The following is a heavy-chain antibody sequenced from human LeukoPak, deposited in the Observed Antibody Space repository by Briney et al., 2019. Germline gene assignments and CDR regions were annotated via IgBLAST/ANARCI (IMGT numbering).Heavy chain of an antibody. CDR1: GYTFTGYY. D-gene: IGHD2-2*02. Sequence: GASVKVSCKASGYTFTGYYMHWVRQAPGQGLEWMGWINPNSGGTNYAQKFQGRVTVTRDTSISTAYMELSRLRSDDTAVYYCARDLCSSTSCYTGKHWGQGTLVTVSS. CDR2: INPNSGGT. V-gene: IGHV1-2*02. J-gene: IGHJ1*01. CDR3: ARDLCSSTSCYTGKH.